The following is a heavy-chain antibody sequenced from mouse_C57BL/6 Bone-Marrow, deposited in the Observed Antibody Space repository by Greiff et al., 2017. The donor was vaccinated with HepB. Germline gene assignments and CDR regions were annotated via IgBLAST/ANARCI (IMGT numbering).Heavy chain of an antibody. J-gene: IGHJ1*03. Sequence: QVQLQQSGPELVKPGASVKISCKASGFAFSGSWMNWVKQRPGKGLEWIGRIYPGDGDTNYNGKFKGKATLTADKSSSTAYMQLSSLTSEDSAVYFSAIYSKWYFDGWGTGTTVTVSS. CDR2: IYPGDGDT. V-gene: IGHV1-82*01. D-gene: IGHD1-3*01. CDR3: AIYSKWYFDG. CDR1: GFAFSGSW.